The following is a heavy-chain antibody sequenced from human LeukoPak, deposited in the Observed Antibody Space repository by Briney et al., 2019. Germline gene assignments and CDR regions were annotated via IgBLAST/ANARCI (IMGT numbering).Heavy chain of an antibody. V-gene: IGHV4-59*01. CDR1: GGSISGYY. J-gene: IGHJ6*03. CDR3: ARGRRSSTFIASYMDV. D-gene: IGHD2-2*01. CDR2: IYHSGST. Sequence: SETLSLTCTVSGGSISGYYWSWIRQPPGKGLEWIGYIYHSGSTNYNPSLKSRVTISVDTPKNQFSLKLSFVTAADTAVYYCARGRRSSTFIASYMDVWGKGTTVTVSS.